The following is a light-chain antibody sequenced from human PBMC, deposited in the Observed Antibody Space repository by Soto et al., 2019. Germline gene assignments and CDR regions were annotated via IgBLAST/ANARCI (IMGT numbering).Light chain of an antibody. V-gene: IGLV2-23*01. J-gene: IGLJ3*02. CDR3: CSYAGSSTWV. CDR1: SSDVGNYNL. Sequence: QSALTQPASVSGSPGQSITFSCTGTSSDVGNYNLVSWYQHHPGKAPKLILYEGSKRPSGISNRFSGSKSGNTASLTISGLQAADQAHYYCCSYAGSSTWVFGGGTKVTVL. CDR2: EGS.